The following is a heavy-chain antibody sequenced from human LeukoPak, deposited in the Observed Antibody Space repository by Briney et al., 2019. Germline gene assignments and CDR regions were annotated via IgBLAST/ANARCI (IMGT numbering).Heavy chain of an antibody. V-gene: IGHV3-7*03. CDR2: IKQDGSEK. J-gene: IGHJ4*02. CDR1: GFTFSSYW. Sequence: GGSLRLSCAASGFTFSSYWMSWVRQAPGKGLEWVANIKQDGSEKYYGDSVKGRFTISRDNAKNSLYLQMNSLRAEDTAVYYCAREAPGWYSSSWFDYWGQGTLVTVSS. D-gene: IGHD6-13*01. CDR3: AREAPGWYSSSWFDY.